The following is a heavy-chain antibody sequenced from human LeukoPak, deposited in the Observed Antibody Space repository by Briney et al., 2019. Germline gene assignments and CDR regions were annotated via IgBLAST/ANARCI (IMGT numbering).Heavy chain of an antibody. CDR3: AGRGHYNGGFDY. D-gene: IGHD5-24*01. V-gene: IGHV3-64*01. CDR1: GFTFSNYG. CDR2: ISSNGGST. Sequence: GGSLRLSCAVSGFTFSNYGMHWVRQAPGKGLEYVSGISSNGGSTNYANSVKGRFTISRDNSKNTLYLQMGSLRPEDMAVYYCAGRGHYNGGFDYWGQGTLVTVSS. J-gene: IGHJ4*02.